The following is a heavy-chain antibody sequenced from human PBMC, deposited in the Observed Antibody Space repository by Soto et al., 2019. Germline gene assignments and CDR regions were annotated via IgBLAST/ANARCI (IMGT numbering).Heavy chain of an antibody. CDR1: GFTFRAYG. V-gene: IGHV3-33*06. CDR2: IWYDASNK. J-gene: IGHJ4*02. D-gene: IGHD1-26*01. Sequence: VQLVESGGGVVQPGRSLRLSCAASGFTFRAYGMYWVRQAPGKGLEWVAVIWYDASNKYYADSVKGRFTISRDNSENTLYLQMNSLSAEDTAVYYRAKGRVDGGELDLWGQGTLVTGSS. CDR3: AKGRVDGGELDL.